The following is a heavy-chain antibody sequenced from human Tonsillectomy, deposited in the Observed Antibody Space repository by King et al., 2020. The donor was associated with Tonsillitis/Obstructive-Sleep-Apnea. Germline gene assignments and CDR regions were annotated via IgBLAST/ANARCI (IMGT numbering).Heavy chain of an antibody. CDR1: GFSLSTSGVG. Sequence: ITLKESGPTLVKPTQTLTLTCTFSGFSLSTSGVGVGWIRQPPGKALEWLALIYWYDDKRYSPSLKSRLTITKDTSKNQVVLTMTNMDPVDTATYYCALSSFLRGPNRYYFDYWGQGTLVTVSS. J-gene: IGHJ4*02. V-gene: IGHV2-5*01. CDR3: ALSSFLRGPNRYYFDY. D-gene: IGHD2/OR15-2a*01. CDR2: IYWYDDK.